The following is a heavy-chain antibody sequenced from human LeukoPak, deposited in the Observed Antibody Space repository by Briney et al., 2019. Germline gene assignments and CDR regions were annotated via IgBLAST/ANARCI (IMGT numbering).Heavy chain of an antibody. J-gene: IGHJ3*02. D-gene: IGHD3-3*01. CDR2: IIPIFGTA. Sequence: GASVKVSCKASGGTFSSYAISWVRQAPGQGLEWMGGIIPIFGTANYAQKFQGRVTITADESTSTAYMELSSLRSEDTAVYYCAREPLRRMGPDARYGNAFDIWGQGTMVTVSS. CDR1: GGTFSSYA. V-gene: IGHV1-69*13. CDR3: AREPLRRMGPDARYGNAFDI.